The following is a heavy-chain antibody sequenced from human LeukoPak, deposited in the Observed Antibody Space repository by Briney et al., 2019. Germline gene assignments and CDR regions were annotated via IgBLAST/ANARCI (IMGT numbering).Heavy chain of an antibody. CDR2: INHSGST. J-gene: IGHJ4*02. D-gene: IGHD3-10*01. CDR3: ARGHRITMVRGVRGTDDY. V-gene: IGHV4-34*01. CDR1: GGSFSGYY. Sequence: SETLSLTCAVYGGSFSGYYWSWIRQPPGKGLEWIGEINHSGSTNYNPSLKSRVTISVDTSKNQFSLELSSVTAADTAVYYCARGHRITMVRGVRGTDDYWGQGTLVTVSS.